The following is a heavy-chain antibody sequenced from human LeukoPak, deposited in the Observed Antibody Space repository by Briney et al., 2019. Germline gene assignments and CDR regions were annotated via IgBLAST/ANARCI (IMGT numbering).Heavy chain of an antibody. CDR3: ARERVVVVAATPKYYYYGMDV. CDR1: GGTFSSYA. V-gene: IGHV1-69*04. CDR2: IIPILGIA. J-gene: IGHJ6*02. Sequence: SVTVSYKASGGTFSSYAISWVRQAPGQGLEWMGRIIPILGIANYAQKFQGRVTITADKSTSTAYMELSSLRSEDTAVYYCARERVVVVAATPKYYYYGMDVWGQGTTVTVSS. D-gene: IGHD2-15*01.